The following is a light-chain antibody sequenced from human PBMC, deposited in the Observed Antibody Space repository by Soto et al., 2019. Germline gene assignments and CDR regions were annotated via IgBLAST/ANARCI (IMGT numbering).Light chain of an antibody. V-gene: IGKV1-5*01. CDR3: RQYETFSGT. Sequence: IEMTQSPPSLSASVGDRVTITCRASQSISSYVNWYQHKLGKAPKLLIYDASALPRGVPSRFSGSGSGTKFTLTIASLQPDDFATYYCRQYETFSGTFGPGTKVDI. CDR1: QSISSY. J-gene: IGKJ1*01. CDR2: DAS.